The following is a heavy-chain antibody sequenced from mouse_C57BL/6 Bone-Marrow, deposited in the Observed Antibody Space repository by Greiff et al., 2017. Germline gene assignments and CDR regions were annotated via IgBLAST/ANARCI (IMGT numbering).Heavy chain of an antibody. Sequence: QVQLQQSGAELVKPGASVKMSCKASGYTFTSYWITWVKQRPGQGLEWIGDIYPGSGSTNYNEKFKSKATLTVDTSSSTAYMQLSSLTSEDSAVYYCARWGTTVVATNFDYWGQGTTLTVSS. CDR1: GYTFTSYW. D-gene: IGHD1-1*01. J-gene: IGHJ2*01. V-gene: IGHV1-55*01. CDR2: IYPGSGST. CDR3: ARWGTTVVATNFDY.